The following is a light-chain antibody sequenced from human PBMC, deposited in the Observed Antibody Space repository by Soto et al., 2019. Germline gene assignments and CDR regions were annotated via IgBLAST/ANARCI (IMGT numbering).Light chain of an antibody. CDR1: QAVPNN. J-gene: IGKJ4*01. CDR3: HQVKTYPRT. Sequence: DIHLTQSPSFLSASVGDRVTITCRPSQAVPNNMAWYQQKPGKPPKLLIYEESTLHSGVPSRFSGRKSGTQFTLTIDSLQPEDFASYYCHQVKTYPRTFVGGTKVEIK. V-gene: IGKV1-9*01. CDR2: EES.